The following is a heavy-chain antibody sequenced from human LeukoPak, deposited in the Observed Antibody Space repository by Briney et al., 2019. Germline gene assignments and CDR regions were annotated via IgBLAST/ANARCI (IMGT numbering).Heavy chain of an antibody. CDR2: MNPNSGNT. V-gene: IGHV1-8*03. J-gene: IGHJ3*02. CDR3: ARAGYSWAFDI. CDR1: GYTFTSYG. D-gene: IGHD5-18*01. Sequence: ASVKVSCKASGYTFTSYGISWVRQAPGQGLEWMGWMNPNSGNTGYAQKFQGRVTITRNTSISTAYMELSSLRSEDTAVYYCARAGYSWAFDIWGQGTMVTVSS.